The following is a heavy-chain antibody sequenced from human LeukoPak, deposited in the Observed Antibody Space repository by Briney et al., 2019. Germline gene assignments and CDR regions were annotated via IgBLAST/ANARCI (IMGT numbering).Heavy chain of an antibody. D-gene: IGHD6-13*01. J-gene: IGHJ5*02. V-gene: IGHV4-39*07. CDR1: GGSISSGDYY. CDR2: IYYSGST. CDR3: AREGSSSWYYNWFDP. Sequence: SETLSLTCTVSGGSISSGDYYWSWIRQPPGKGLEWIGSIYYSGSTYYNPSLKSRVTISVDTSKNQFSLKLSSVTAADTAVYYCAREGSSSWYYNWFDPWGQGTLVTVSS.